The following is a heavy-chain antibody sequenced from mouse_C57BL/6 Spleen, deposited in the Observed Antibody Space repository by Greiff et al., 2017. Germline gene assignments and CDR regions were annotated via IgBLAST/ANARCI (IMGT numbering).Heavy chain of an antibody. V-gene: IGHV1-19*01. D-gene: IGHD2-3*01. CDR2: INPYNGGT. J-gene: IGHJ4*01. Sequence: EVKLMESGPVLVKPGASVKMSCKASGYTFTDYYMNWVKQSHGKSLEWIGVINPYNGGTSYNQKFKGKATLTVDKSSSTAYMELNSLTSEDSAVYYCARFDDGFYAMDYWGQGTSVTVSS. CDR3: ARFDDGFYAMDY. CDR1: GYTFTDYY.